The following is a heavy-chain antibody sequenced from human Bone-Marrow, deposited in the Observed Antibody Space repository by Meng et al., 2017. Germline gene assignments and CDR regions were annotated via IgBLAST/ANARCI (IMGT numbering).Heavy chain of an antibody. J-gene: IGHJ4*02. Sequence: SETLSLTCAVYGGSLSGSYWSWIRQPPGKGLEWIGEINHSGSTNYNPSLKSRVTISVDTSKNQFSLKLSSVTAADTAVYYCARAHNSGGDCHDYWGQGTLVTVSS. D-gene: IGHD2-21*02. CDR1: GGSLSGSY. V-gene: IGHV4-34*01. CDR2: INHSGST. CDR3: ARAHNSGGDCHDY.